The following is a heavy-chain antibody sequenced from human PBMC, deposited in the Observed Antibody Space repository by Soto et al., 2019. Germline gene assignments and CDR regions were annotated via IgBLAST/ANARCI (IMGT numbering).Heavy chain of an antibody. CDR2: IDYSGLT. CDR3: ARSRSYYVEDFQK. J-gene: IGHJ1*01. D-gene: IGHD1-26*01. V-gene: IGHV4-31*03. Sequence: SETLSLTCSVSGDSISTEGYYWSWIRQHPGKGLEWIGYIDYSGLTSYNPSLKSRVTISRATSKNQFYLKLSSVTAADTAVYYCARSRSYYVEDFQKWGQGTLVTVSS. CDR1: GDSISTEGYY.